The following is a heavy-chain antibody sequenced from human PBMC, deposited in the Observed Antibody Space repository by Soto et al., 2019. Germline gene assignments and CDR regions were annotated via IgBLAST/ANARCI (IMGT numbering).Heavy chain of an antibody. V-gene: IGHV4-39*07. Sequence: SATQSHTWNDSGGSMRVRGYCWSRIRKTPGKWLEWIGSIYYTGSTYYNPSLKSRVTISVDTSKNQFSLKLSSVTAADTAVYYCARVITLLGVVMIPGGMDVWGQWTKVTFS. D-gene: IGHD3-3*01. CDR2: IYYTGST. J-gene: IGHJ6*02. CDR3: ARVITLLGVVMIPGGMDV. CDR1: GGSMRVRGYC.